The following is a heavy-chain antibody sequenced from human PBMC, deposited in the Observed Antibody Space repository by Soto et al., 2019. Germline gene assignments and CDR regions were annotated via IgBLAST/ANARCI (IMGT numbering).Heavy chain of an antibody. CDR3: ARHGAIYSNSWYDFDY. CDR2: IYYSGIT. J-gene: IGHJ4*02. CDR1: GGSISSGGYY. D-gene: IGHD5-18*01. V-gene: IGHV4-31*03. Sequence: SETLSLTCTVSGGSISSGGYYWSWIRQHPGKGLEWIGYIYYSGITYYNPSLKSRVTISVDTSKNQFSLKLSSVTAADTAVYYCARHGAIYSNSWYDFDYWGQGTLVTVSS.